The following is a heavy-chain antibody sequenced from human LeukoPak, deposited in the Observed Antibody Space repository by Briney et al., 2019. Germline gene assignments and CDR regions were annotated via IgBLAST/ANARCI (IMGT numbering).Heavy chain of an antibody. CDR3: AKDPITIFGVVIPPDGY. CDR2: ISGSGGST. CDR1: GFTFSSYA. V-gene: IGHV3-23*01. D-gene: IGHD3-3*01. Sequence: PGGSLRLSCAASGFTFSSYAMSWVRQAPGKGLEWVSAISGSGGSTYYADSVKGRFTISRDNSKNTLYLQMNSLRAEDTAVYYCAKDPITIFGVVIPPDGYWGQGTLVTVSS. J-gene: IGHJ4*02.